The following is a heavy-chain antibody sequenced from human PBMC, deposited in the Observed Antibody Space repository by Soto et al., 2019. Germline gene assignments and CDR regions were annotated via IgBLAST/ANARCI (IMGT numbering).Heavy chain of an antibody. CDR3: ARLETITIFGVVIPDAFDI. V-gene: IGHV3-7*01. Sequence: GGSLRLSCAASGFTFSSYWMSWVRQAPGKGLEWVANIKQDGSEKYYVDSVKGRFTISRDNAKNSLYLQMNSLRAEDTAVYYCARLETITIFGVVIPDAFDIWGQGTMVTVS. CDR2: IKQDGSEK. J-gene: IGHJ3*02. D-gene: IGHD3-3*01. CDR1: GFTFSSYW.